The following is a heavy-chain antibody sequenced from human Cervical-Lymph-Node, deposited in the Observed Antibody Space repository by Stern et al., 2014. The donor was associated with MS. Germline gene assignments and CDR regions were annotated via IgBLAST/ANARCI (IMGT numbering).Heavy chain of an antibody. Sequence: ESGPALVKPTQTLTLTCTFSGFSLSTSGMRVSWIRQPPGKALEWLARHEWDDDKFYSTSLKTRLTISKDTSKNQVVLTMTNMDPVDTATYYCARSPPYYEFWNDYYYFDYWGQGTLVAVSS. CDR2: HEWDDDK. D-gene: IGHD3-3*01. V-gene: IGHV2-70*04. CDR3: ARSPPYYEFWNDYYYFDY. J-gene: IGHJ4*02. CDR1: GFSLSTSGMR.